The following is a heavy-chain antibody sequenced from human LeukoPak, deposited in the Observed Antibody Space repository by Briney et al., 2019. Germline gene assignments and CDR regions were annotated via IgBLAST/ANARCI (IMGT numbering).Heavy chain of an antibody. CDR1: GYSFTTYW. Sequence: GESLKISCKGSGYSFTTYWIDWVRQMPGKGLEWMGIIYPDDSDTRYSPSFQGQVTISADKSISTAYLQWSSLKASDTAMYYCARSYNYLWFDYWGQGTLVTVSS. D-gene: IGHD5-24*01. J-gene: IGHJ4*02. CDR3: ARSYNYLWFDY. V-gene: IGHV5-51*01. CDR2: IYPDDSDT.